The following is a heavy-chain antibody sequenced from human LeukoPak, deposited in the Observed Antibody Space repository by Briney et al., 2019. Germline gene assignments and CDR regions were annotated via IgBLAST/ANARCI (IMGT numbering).Heavy chain of an antibody. CDR1: GGTFSSYA. CDR3: ARNQRTTSYYYYMDV. D-gene: IGHD1-1*01. J-gene: IGHJ6*03. CDR2: IIPVFGTA. Sequence: ASVKVSCKASGGTFSSYAISCVRQAPGQGLEWMGGIIPVFGTANYAQKFQGRVTITTDESTSTAYMALSSLRSEDTAVYYCARNQRTTSYYYYMDVWGKGTTVTVSS. V-gene: IGHV1-69*05.